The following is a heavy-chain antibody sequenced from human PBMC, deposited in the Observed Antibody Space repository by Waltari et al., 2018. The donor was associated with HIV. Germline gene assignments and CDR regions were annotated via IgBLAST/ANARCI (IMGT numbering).Heavy chain of an antibody. CDR3: ARVGYGYKTLGHFDY. D-gene: IGHD5-12*01. CDR1: GFTLTLHS. V-gene: IGHV3-48*01. CDR2: ISSNSSTI. J-gene: IGHJ4*02. Sequence: EVQLVESGGGLVQPGGSLRLSCAASGFTLTLHSINWVRQAPGTGLEWVSYISSNSSTIYYTDSVKGRFTISRDNGKNSLYLQMNSLRAEDTAVYYCARVGYGYKTLGHFDYWGQGTLVTVSS.